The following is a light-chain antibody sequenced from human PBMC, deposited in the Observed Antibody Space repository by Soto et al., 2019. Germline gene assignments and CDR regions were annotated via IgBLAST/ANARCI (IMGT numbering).Light chain of an antibody. V-gene: IGKV3-20*01. CDR3: QQYGSSPPYT. CDR2: GSS. Sequence: EVVLTQSPGTLSLSPGESATLSCRASQSVSNNYFAWYQQKPGQAPRLLIFGSSDRATGIPDRFSGSGSATDFTLTISRLEPEDFAVYYCQQYGSSPPYTFGQGTKLEIK. CDR1: QSVSNNY. J-gene: IGKJ2*01.